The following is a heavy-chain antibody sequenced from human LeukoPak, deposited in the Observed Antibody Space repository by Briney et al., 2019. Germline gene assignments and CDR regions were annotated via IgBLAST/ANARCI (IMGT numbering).Heavy chain of an antibody. CDR2: IYPGDSDT. CDR1: GYSFTSYW. J-gene: IGHJ4*02. Sequence: GESLKISCKGSGYSFTSYWIGWVRQMPGKGLEWVGIIYPGDSDTRYSPSFQGQVTIAADKSISTAYLQWSSMKASDTAMYYCARGRTVVGYCSGGSCHPLDYWRQGTLVTVSS. D-gene: IGHD2-15*01. CDR3: ARGRTVVGYCSGGSCHPLDY. V-gene: IGHV5-51*01.